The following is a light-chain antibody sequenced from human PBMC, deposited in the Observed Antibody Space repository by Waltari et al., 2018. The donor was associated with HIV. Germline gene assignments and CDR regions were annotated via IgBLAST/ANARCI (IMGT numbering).Light chain of an antibody. V-gene: IGKV1-33*01. CDR1: QDIRNY. J-gene: IGKJ2*01. CDR3: QQFDHLPYT. CDR2: DAS. Sequence: DIQLAQSPSSLSASIGDRITITCQASQDIRNYLNWYQHKPGKAPKLLIYDASNLQTGVPARFSGSGSGTDSTFTITSLQPEDFATYYCQQFDHLPYTFGQGTRLEIK.